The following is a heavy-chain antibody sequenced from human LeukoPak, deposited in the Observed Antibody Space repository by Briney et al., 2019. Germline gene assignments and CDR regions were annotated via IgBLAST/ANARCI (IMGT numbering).Heavy chain of an antibody. CDR1: GYTFTSYG. Sequence: ASVKVSCKASGYTFTSYGISWVRQAPGQGLEWMGWISAYNGNTNYAQKLQGRVTMTTDTSTSTAYMELRSLRSDDTAVYYCARDRNYDILTGSDYWGQGTLLTVSS. J-gene: IGHJ4*02. D-gene: IGHD3-9*01. CDR3: ARDRNYDILTGSDY. V-gene: IGHV1-18*01. CDR2: ISAYNGNT.